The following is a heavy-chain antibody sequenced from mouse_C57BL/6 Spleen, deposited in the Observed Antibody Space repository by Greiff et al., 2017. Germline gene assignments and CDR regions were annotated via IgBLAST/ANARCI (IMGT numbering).Heavy chain of an antibody. Sequence: VQLQQPGAELVKPGASVKMSCKASGYTFTSYWITWVKQRPGQGLEWIGDIYPGSGSTNYNEKFKSKATLTVDTSSSTAYMQLSSLTSEASAVYSCARVGTTVVAPFDYWGQGTTLTVSS. CDR2: IYPGSGST. CDR1: GYTFTSYW. V-gene: IGHV1-55*01. J-gene: IGHJ2*01. D-gene: IGHD1-1*01. CDR3: ARVGTTVVAPFDY.